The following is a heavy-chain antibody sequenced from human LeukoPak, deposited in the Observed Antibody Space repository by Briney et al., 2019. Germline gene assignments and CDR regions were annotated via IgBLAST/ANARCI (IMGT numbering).Heavy chain of an antibody. Sequence: GGSLRLSCAASGFTFDDHTMHWVRQAPGKGLEWVSISSWDDNTEYYPDSVKGRFTISRDNSKTSLYLQMNSLRTEDTAVYYCGKGPRRCTGCDGFDILGQGTMVT. CDR3: GKGPRRCTGCDGFDI. J-gene: IGHJ3*02. CDR2: SSWDDNTE. V-gene: IGHV3-43*01. D-gene: IGHD1-14*01. CDR1: GFTFDDHT.